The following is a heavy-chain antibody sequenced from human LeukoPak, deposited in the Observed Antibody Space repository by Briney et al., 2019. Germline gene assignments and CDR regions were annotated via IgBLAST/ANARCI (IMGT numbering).Heavy chain of an antibody. V-gene: IGHV1-2*02. J-gene: IGHJ4*02. Sequence: ASVKVSCKASGYTFTGYYMHWVRQAPGQGLEWMGWINPNSGGTKYAQKFQGRVTMTRDTSISTAYMELSRLRSDDTAVYYCARDFVDIVATEGYELLDYWGQGTLVTVSS. D-gene: IGHD5-12*01. CDR3: ARDFVDIVATEGYELLDY. CDR1: GYTFTGYY. CDR2: INPNSGGT.